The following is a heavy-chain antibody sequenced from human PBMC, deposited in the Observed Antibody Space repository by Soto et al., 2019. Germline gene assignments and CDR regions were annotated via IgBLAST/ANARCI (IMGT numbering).Heavy chain of an antibody. CDR2: INHNGST. CDR3: AVTTLYYYYGMDV. D-gene: IGHD4-17*01. J-gene: IGHJ6*02. V-gene: IGHV4-34*01. CDR1: GGYFSGYY. Sequence: TSETLSLTCAVYGGYFSGYYWSWIRQPPGKGLEWIGEINHNGSTNYNPSLKSRVTISVDTSKNQFSLKLSSVTAADTAVYYCAVTTLYYYYGMDVWGQGTTVTVS.